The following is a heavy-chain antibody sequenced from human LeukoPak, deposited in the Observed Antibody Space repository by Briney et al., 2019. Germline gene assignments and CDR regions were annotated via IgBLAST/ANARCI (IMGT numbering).Heavy chain of an antibody. Sequence: GGSLRLSCAASGFTFSNAWMTWVRQAPGKGLEWVGRIYRNADGGTTDYAAPVKGRFTISRDDSKNTLYLQMNSLKTEDTAVYYCTTDSYCSTTTCYASSNYYYGLDAWGQGTSVTVSS. D-gene: IGHD2-2*01. CDR3: TTDSYCSTTTCYASSNYYYGLDA. J-gene: IGHJ6*02. CDR1: GFTFSNAW. CDR2: IYRNADGGTT. V-gene: IGHV3-15*05.